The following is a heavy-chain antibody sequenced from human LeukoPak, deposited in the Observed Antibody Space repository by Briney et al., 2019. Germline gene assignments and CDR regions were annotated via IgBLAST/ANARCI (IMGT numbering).Heavy chain of an antibody. J-gene: IGHJ4*02. V-gene: IGHV3-23*01. CDR3: ARDIAPRRIEY. CDR1: GFTFSNYA. Sequence: GGSLRLSCAASGFTFSNYAMSWVRQAPGKGLEWVSAISSSGDITHYADSVKGRFTISRDNSKNTLYLQMDSLRAEDTAVYYCARDIAPRRIEYWGQGTLVTVSS. CDR2: ISSSGDIT. D-gene: IGHD6-6*01.